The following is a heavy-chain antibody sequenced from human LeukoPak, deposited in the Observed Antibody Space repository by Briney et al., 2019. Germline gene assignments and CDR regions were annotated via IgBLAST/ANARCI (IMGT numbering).Heavy chain of an antibody. CDR3: ARDGGYSSGWYRLTYYYYYMDV. J-gene: IGHJ6*03. CDR2: IIPIFGTA. Sequence: GASVKVSCKASGGTFSSYAISWVRQAPGQGLEWMGGIIPIFGTANYAQKLQGRVTMTTDTSTSTAYMELRSLRSDDTAVYYCARDGGYSSGWYRLTYYYYYMDVWGKGTTVTVSS. V-gene: IGHV1-69*05. CDR1: GGTFSSYA. D-gene: IGHD6-19*01.